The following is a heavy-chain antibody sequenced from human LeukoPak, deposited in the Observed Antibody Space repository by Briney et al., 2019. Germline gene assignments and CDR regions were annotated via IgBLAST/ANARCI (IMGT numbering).Heavy chain of an antibody. CDR2: INHSGST. V-gene: IGHV4-34*01. D-gene: IGHD2-15*01. CDR1: GGSISSYY. Sequence: SETLSLTCTVSGGSISSYYWSWIRQPPGKGLEWIGEINHSGSTNYNPSLKSRVTISVDTSKNQFSLKLSSVTAADTAVYYCARGGRLVAATVNFDYWGQGTLVTVSS. J-gene: IGHJ4*02. CDR3: ARGGRLVAATVNFDY.